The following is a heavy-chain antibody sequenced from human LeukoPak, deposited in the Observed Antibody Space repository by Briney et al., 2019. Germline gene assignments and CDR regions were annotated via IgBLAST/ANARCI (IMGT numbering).Heavy chain of an antibody. CDR3: ARATIGSSWYLTAFDI. J-gene: IGHJ3*02. CDR2: IKQDGSEK. V-gene: IGHV3-7*01. Sequence: PGGSLRLSCAASGFTFSSYWMSWVRQAPGKGLEWVANIKQDGSEKYYVDSVKGRFTISRDNAKNSLYLQMNSLRAEDTAVYYCARATIGSSWYLTAFDIWGQGTMVTVSS. D-gene: IGHD6-13*01. CDR1: GFTFSSYW.